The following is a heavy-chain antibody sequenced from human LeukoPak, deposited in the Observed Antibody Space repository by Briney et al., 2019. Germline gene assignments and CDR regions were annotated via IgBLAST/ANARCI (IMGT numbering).Heavy chain of an antibody. CDR2: FDPEDGET. D-gene: IGHD4-11*01. J-gene: IGHJ6*02. V-gene: IGHV1-24*01. CDR3: ATESSTYRNALDV. Sequence: ASVKVSCKVSGYTLTELSIHWMRQAPGKGLEWMGGFDPEDGETIYAQKFQGRVTMAEDTSTDTAYMELSSLGSEDTAVYYCATESSTYRNALDVWGQGTTVTVSS. CDR1: GYTLTELS.